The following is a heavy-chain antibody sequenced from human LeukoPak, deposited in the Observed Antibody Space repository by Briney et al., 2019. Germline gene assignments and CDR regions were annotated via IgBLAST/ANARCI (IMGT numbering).Heavy chain of an antibody. Sequence: ASVKVSCKASGYTFTSYYMHWVRQAPGQGLEWMGIINPSGGSTSYAQKFQGRVTMTRDMSTSTVYMELSSLRSEDTAVYYCARGLTGTTKWAWFDPWGQGTLVTVSS. J-gene: IGHJ5*02. D-gene: IGHD1-7*01. V-gene: IGHV1-46*01. CDR2: INPSGGST. CDR1: GYTFTSYY. CDR3: ARGLTGTTKWAWFDP.